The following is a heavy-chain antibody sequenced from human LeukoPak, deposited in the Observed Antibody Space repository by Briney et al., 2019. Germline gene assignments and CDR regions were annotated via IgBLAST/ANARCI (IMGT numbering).Heavy chain of an antibody. Sequence: PSETLSFTCTVSGGSISSGGYYWSWIRQHPGKGLEWIGYIYYSGSTYYNPSLKSRVTISVDTSKNQFSLKLSSVTAADTAVYYCARAVGSGSYNFDYWGQGTLVTVSS. V-gene: IGHV4-31*03. CDR2: IYYSGST. CDR3: ARAVGSGSYNFDY. D-gene: IGHD3-10*01. J-gene: IGHJ4*02. CDR1: GGSISSGGYY.